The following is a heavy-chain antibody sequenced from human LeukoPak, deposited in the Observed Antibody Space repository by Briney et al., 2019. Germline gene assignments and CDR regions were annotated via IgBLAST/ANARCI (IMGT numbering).Heavy chain of an antibody. D-gene: IGHD4-23*01. V-gene: IGHV3-30*04. CDR2: ISYDGSNK. J-gene: IGHJ4*02. CDR1: GFPFSSYA. CDR3: ARDVTTALTGFHY. Sequence: GGSLRLSCAASGFPFSSYAMHWVRQAPGKGLEWVTHISYDGSNKYFADSVKGRFTISRDNSKNTLYLQMNSLRTEDTAVYYCARDVTTALTGFHYWGQGTLVTVSS.